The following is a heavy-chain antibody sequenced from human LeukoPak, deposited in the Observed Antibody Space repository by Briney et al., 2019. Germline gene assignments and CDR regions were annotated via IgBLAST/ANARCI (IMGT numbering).Heavy chain of an antibody. CDR2: IIPILGIA. D-gene: IGHD3-10*01. CDR3: ARDRYYGSGSYYNWTDY. Sequence: SVKVSCKASGGTFSSYAISWVRQAPGQGLEWMGRIIPILGIANYAQKFQGRVTITADKSTSTAYMELSSLRSEDTAVYYCARDRYYGSGSYYNWTDYWGQGTLVTVSS. CDR1: GGTFSSYA. V-gene: IGHV1-69*04. J-gene: IGHJ4*02.